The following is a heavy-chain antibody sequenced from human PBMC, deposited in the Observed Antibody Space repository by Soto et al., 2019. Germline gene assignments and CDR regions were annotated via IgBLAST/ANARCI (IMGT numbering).Heavy chain of an antibody. V-gene: IGHV1-18*01. J-gene: IGHJ6*02. CDR3: ARDLLAGTRYYYGMDV. CDR2: ISAYNGNT. CDR1: GYTFTSYG. D-gene: IGHD6-13*01. Sequence: QVQLVQSGAEVKKPGASVKVSCKASGYTFTSYGISWVRQAPGQGLEWMGWISAYNGNTNYAQKLQGRVTMTTDTSTSTAYMELRSLRSDDTAVYYCARDLLAGTRYYYGMDVWGQGPTVTVSS.